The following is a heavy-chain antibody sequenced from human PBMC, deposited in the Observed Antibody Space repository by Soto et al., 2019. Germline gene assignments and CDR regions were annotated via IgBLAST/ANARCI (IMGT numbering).Heavy chain of an antibody. CDR1: AYTFANYL. V-gene: IGHV1-18*01. D-gene: IGHD3-10*01. CDR3: GRLMDYYYGMDV. CDR2: ISTYNGNT. J-gene: IGHJ6*02. Sequence: QVQLVQSGAEVRGPGASVQVSCKASAYTFANYLISWVRQAPGQGLEWMGWISTYNGNTNYARKVQGRVTMTTDTSTTTAYMELRSLRYDDTAVYYCGRLMDYYYGMDVWGQGTTVTVSS.